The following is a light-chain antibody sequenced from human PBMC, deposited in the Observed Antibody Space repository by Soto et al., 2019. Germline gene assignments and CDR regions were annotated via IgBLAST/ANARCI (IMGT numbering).Light chain of an antibody. Sequence: EIVMTQSASTLSVSPGERATLSCRASQSVSSNLAWYQQKPGQAPRLLIYGASTRATGIPARFSGSASGTEFTLTISSLKSEDFAVYYCQQYNNWWTFGQGTKVDIK. V-gene: IGKV3-15*01. CDR1: QSVSSN. CDR3: QQYNNWWT. J-gene: IGKJ1*01. CDR2: GAS.